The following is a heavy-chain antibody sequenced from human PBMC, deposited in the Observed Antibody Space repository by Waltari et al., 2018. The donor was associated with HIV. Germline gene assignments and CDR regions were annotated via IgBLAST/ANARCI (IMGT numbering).Heavy chain of an antibody. CDR1: GYPISRGYF. J-gene: IGHJ6*02. D-gene: IGHD3-10*01. CDR3: ARSDYFASGSYSPDYYYGLAV. CDR2: IFHTGTT. Sequence: QVQLQESGPGLVKPSETLSLTCAVPGYPISRGYFWAWIRQPPGKGLAWIGNIFHTGTTYYNPSLKSRVTISLDTSKNQFSMMLTSVTSADTAVYLCARSDYFASGSYSPDYYYGLAVWGQGTTVTVSS. V-gene: IGHV4-38-2*01.